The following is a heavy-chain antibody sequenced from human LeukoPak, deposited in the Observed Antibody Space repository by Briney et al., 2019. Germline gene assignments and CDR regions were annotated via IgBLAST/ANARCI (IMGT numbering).Heavy chain of an antibody. Sequence: SVTVSYMASGYTFTACYIHWVRQAPGQGREWMGGIIPIFGTANYAQKLQGRVTITADESTSTAYMELSSLRSDATAVYYCARSPSVPAAPYYFDYWGQGTLVTVSS. CDR1: GYTFTACY. J-gene: IGHJ4*02. CDR2: IIPIFGTA. CDR3: ARSPSVPAAPYYFDY. V-gene: IGHV1-69*13. D-gene: IGHD2-2*01.